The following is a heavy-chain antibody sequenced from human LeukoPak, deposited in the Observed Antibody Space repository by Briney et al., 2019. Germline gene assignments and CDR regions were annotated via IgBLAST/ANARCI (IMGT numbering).Heavy chain of an antibody. CDR3: ASKYSSGPYYFDY. D-gene: IGHD6-19*01. J-gene: IGHJ4*02. Sequence: PGGSLRLSCAASGFTFSTYAMTWVRQAPGKGLEWVSAISGSGGSTYYADSVKGRFTISRDNSKNTLYLQMNSLRAEDTAVYYCASKYSSGPYYFDYWGQGTLVTVSS. CDR2: ISGSGGST. CDR1: GFTFSTYA. V-gene: IGHV3-23*01.